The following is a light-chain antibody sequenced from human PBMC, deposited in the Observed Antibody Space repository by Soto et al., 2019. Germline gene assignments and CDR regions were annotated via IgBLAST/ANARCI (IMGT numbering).Light chain of an antibody. J-gene: IGLJ1*01. V-gene: IGLV2-23*01. CDR3: CSYAGSRTYV. Sequence: QSVLTQPASVSGSPGQSITISCTGTSSDVGSYILVSWYQQHPGKAPKLMIYEGSKRPSGVSNRFSGSKSGNTASLTISGLQAEDEADYYCCSYAGSRTYVFGTGTKVTVL. CDR1: SSDVGSYIL. CDR2: EGS.